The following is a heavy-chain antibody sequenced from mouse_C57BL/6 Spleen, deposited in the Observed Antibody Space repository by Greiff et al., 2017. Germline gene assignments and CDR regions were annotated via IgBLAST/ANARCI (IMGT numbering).Heavy chain of an antibody. D-gene: IGHD4-1*01. CDR2: FYPGSGSI. CDR3: ARHEDHWYYFDY. CDR1: GYTFTEYT. Sequence: QVHVKQSGAELVKPGASVKLSCKASGYTFTEYTIHWVKQRSGQGLEWIGWFYPGSGSIKYNEKFKDKATLTADKSSSTVYMELSRLTSEDSAVYFCARHEDHWYYFDYWGQGTTLTVSS. J-gene: IGHJ2*01. V-gene: IGHV1-62-2*01.